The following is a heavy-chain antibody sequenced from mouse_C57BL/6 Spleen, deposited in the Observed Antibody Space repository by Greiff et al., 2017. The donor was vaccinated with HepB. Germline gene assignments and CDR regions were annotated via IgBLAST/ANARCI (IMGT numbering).Heavy chain of an antibody. J-gene: IGHJ4*01. CDR2: IYPGSGST. Sequence: QVQLQQPGAELVKPGASVKMSCKASGYTFTSYWITWVKQRPGQGLEWIGDIYPGSGSTNYNEKFKSKATLTVDTSSSTAYMQLSSLTSEDSAVYYCARGGGIDDGSLMDYWGQGTSVTVSS. V-gene: IGHV1-55*01. CDR3: ARGGGIDDGSLMDY. CDR1: GYTFTSYW. D-gene: IGHD2-3*01.